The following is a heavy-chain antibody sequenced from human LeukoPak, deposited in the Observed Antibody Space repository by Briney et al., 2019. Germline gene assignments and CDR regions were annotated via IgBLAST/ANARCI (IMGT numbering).Heavy chain of an antibody. CDR3: AKGSYYDSSGSFYFDY. D-gene: IGHD3-22*01. V-gene: IGHV3-23*01. Sequence: GGSLRLSCAASGFTFSSYAMSWVRQAPGKGLEWVSGISGSGDNTYYADSVKGRFTISRENSKNRVYVQVNSLGTEDTAAYYCAKGSYYDSSGSFYFDYWGQGTLVTVSS. CDR2: ISGSGDNT. CDR1: GFTFSSYA. J-gene: IGHJ4*02.